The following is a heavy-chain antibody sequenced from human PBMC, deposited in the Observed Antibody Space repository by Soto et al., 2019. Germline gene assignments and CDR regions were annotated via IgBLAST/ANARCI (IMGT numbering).Heavy chain of an antibody. Sequence: NPSETLSLTCTVSGGSISSSSYYWGWIRQPPGKGLEWIGSIYYSGSTYYNPSLKSRVTISVDTSKNQFSLKLSSVTAADTAVYYCARRKSGYYYYYYGMDVWGQGTTVTV. D-gene: IGHD3-22*01. J-gene: IGHJ6*02. CDR1: GGSISSSSYY. CDR3: ARRKSGYYYYYYGMDV. CDR2: IYYSGST. V-gene: IGHV4-39*01.